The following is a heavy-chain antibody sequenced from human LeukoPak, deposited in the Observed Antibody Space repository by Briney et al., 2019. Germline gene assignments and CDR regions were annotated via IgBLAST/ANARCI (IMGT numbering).Heavy chain of an antibody. CDR2: MNGEGTTI. D-gene: IGHD1-7*01. Sequence: GGSLRLSCATSGLTFRTTWMHWVRQAPGKGLMWVSRMNGEGTTIDYADSVKGRFTVSRDYAKNTLFLQMNNLRTEDMALYFCATARNFRFEYWGQGSLVIVSA. CDR1: GLTFRTTW. V-gene: IGHV3-74*01. J-gene: IGHJ4*02. CDR3: ATARNFRFEY.